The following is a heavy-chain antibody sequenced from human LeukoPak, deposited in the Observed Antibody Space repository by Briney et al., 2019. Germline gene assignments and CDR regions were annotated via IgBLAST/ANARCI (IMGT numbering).Heavy chain of an antibody. CDR2: ISYDGSNK. V-gene: IGHV3-30*18. Sequence: GGSLRLSCAASGFTLSSYAMHWVRQAPGKGLEWVAVISYDGSNKYYADSVKGRFTISRDNSKNTLYLQMNSLRAEDTAVYYCAKTVTTELDYWGQGTLVTVSS. J-gene: IGHJ4*02. CDR1: GFTLSSYA. D-gene: IGHD4-17*01. CDR3: AKTVTTELDY.